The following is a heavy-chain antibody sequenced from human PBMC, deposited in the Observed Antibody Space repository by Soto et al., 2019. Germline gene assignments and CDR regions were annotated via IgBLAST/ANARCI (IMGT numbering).Heavy chain of an antibody. CDR3: AKVLTVVTPLNYAFDI. Sequence: GGSLRLSCAASGFTFSSYGMHWVRQAPGKGLEWVAVISYDGSNKYYADSVKGRFTISRDNSKNTLYLQMNSLRAEDTAVYYCAKVLTVVTPLNYAFDIWGQGTTVTVSS. D-gene: IGHD2-21*02. V-gene: IGHV3-30*18. J-gene: IGHJ3*02. CDR1: GFTFSSYG. CDR2: ISYDGSNK.